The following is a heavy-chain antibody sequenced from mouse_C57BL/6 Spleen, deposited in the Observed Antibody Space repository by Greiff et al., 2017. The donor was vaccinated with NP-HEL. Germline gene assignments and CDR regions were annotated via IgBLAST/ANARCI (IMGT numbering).Heavy chain of an antibody. J-gene: IGHJ2*01. V-gene: IGHV1-19*01. CDR2: INPYNGGT. CDR3: ARRDLLWSYFDY. D-gene: IGHD2-1*01. Sequence: EVQLQQSGPVLVKPGASVKMSCKASGYTFTDYYMNWVKQSHGKSLEWIGVINPYNGGTSYNQKFKGKATLTVDKSSSTAYMELNSLTSEDSAVYYCARRDLLWSYFDYWGQGTTLTVSS. CDR1: GYTFTDYY.